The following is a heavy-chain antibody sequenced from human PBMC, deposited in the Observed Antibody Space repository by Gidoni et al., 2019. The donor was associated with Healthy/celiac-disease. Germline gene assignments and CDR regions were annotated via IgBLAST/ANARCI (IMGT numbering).Heavy chain of an antibody. J-gene: IGHJ4*02. Sequence: QVQLVESGGGVVQPGRSLRLSCAASGFTFSSYAMHWVRQAPGKGLEWVAVISYDGSNKYYADSVKGRFTISRDNSKNTLYLQMNSLRAEDTAVYYCASGKDYDILTGPDYWGQGTLVTVSS. CDR2: ISYDGSNK. CDR1: GFTFSSYA. D-gene: IGHD3-9*01. CDR3: ASGKDYDILTGPDY. V-gene: IGHV3-30*04.